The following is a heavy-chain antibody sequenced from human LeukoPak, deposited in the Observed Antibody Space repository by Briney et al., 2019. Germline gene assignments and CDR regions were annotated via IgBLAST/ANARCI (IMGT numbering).Heavy chain of an antibody. CDR1: GGSINTPNYY. Sequence: SETLSLTCTVSGGSINTPNYYWGWIRQTPGKGLEWIGNIFYSGGTYYSPSLTSRVTISVDTSKNQFSLKLSSVTAADTAVYYCARTTEGGYTYDYFYYYYMDVWGKGTTVTISS. CDR2: IFYSGGT. V-gene: IGHV4-39*07. J-gene: IGHJ6*03. D-gene: IGHD5-18*01. CDR3: ARTTEGGYTYDYFYYYYMDV.